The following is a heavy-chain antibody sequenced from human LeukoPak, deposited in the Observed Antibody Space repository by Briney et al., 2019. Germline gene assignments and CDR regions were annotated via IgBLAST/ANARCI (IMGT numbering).Heavy chain of an antibody. Sequence: ASVKVSCKASGYTFTAYYMHWVRQAPGQGLEWMGWINPNSGGTNYAQKFQGRVTMTRDTSISTAYLELSSLRSDDTAVYYCARDGLGYCSSTSCYGGALYWGQGTLVTVSS. CDR3: ARDGLGYCSSTSCYGGALY. CDR1: GYTFTAYY. V-gene: IGHV1-2*02. J-gene: IGHJ4*02. CDR2: INPNSGGT. D-gene: IGHD2-2*01.